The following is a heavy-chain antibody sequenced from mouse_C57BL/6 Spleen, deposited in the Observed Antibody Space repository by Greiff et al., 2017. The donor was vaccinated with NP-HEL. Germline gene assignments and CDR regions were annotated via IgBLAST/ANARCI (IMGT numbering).Heavy chain of an antibody. D-gene: IGHD1-1*01. CDR3: ARENYYDGWFAY. CDR2: IYPRDGST. V-gene: IGHV1-78*01. Sequence: QVQLQQSDAELVKPGASVKISCKASGYTFTDYTIHWMKQRPEQGLEWIGYIYPRDGSTKYNEKFKGKATLTADKSSSTAYMQLNSLTSEDSAVYFCARENYYDGWFAYWGQGTLVTVSA. J-gene: IGHJ3*01. CDR1: GYTFTDYT.